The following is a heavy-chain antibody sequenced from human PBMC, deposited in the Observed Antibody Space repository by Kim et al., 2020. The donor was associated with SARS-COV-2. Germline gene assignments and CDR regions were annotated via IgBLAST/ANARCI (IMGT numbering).Heavy chain of an antibody. D-gene: IGHD1-26*01. V-gene: IGHV4-59*01. CDR1: GGSISSYY. CDR3: ARVSVVGATGLDY. CDR2: IYYSGST. Sequence: SETLSLTCTVSGGSISSYYWSWIRQPPGKGLEWIGYIYYSGSTNYNPSLKSRVTISVDTSKNQFSRKLSSGTAADRAVYYGARVSVVGATGLDYWGQGTL. J-gene: IGHJ4*02.